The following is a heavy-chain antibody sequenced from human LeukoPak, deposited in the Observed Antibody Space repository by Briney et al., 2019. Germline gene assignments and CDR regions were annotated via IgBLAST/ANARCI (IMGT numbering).Heavy chain of an antibody. CDR2: IYYSGST. CDR1: GFTFSNAW. D-gene: IGHD2-15*01. J-gene: IGHJ3*02. V-gene: IGHV4-4*02. Sequence: PGGSLRLSCAASGFTFSNAWMSWVRQPPGKGLEWIGSIYYSGSTYYNPSLKSRVTISVDTSKNQFSLKLSSVTAADTAVYYCARDFGVVVAATHGDAFDIWGQGTMVTVSS. CDR3: ARDFGVVVAATHGDAFDI.